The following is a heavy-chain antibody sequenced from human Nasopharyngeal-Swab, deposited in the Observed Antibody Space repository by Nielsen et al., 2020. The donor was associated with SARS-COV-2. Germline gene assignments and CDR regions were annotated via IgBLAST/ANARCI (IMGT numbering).Heavy chain of an antibody. CDR3: AREPTNYYDSSVNYYGMDV. Sequence: WIRKPPGKGLEGIGYIYYSGSTYYNPSLKSRVTISVDTSKNQFSLKLSSVTAADTAVYYCAREPTNYYDSSVNYYGMDVWGQGTTVTVSS. J-gene: IGHJ6*02. V-gene: IGHV4-30-4*01. D-gene: IGHD3-22*01. CDR2: IYYSGST.